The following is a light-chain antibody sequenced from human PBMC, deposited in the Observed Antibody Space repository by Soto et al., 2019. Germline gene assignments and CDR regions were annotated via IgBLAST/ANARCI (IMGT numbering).Light chain of an antibody. V-gene: IGKV3-20*01. Sequence: EIVLTQSPGTLSLSPGQRATLSCRASQSLSSSFLAWYQQKPGQAPRLIIYGASSRAAGIPDRFSGSGSGTDFTLTISRLEPEDFAVYYCQVFGSSPRYTFGRGTKLEIK. CDR1: QSLSSSF. J-gene: IGKJ2*01. CDR2: GAS. CDR3: QVFGSSPRYT.